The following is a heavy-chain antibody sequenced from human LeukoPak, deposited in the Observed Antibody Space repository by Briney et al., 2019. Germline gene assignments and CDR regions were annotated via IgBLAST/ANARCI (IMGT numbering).Heavy chain of an antibody. CDR3: AREYPTGEVGN. CDR1: GFTFRSYW. Sequence: GGSLRLSCAASGFTFRSYWMHWVRQAPGKGLERVSGINWNGGSTGYADSVKGRFTISRDNAKNSLYLQMNSLRAEDTALYHCAREYPTGEVGNWGQGTLVTVSS. D-gene: IGHD7-27*01. CDR2: INWNGGST. V-gene: IGHV3-20*01. J-gene: IGHJ4*02.